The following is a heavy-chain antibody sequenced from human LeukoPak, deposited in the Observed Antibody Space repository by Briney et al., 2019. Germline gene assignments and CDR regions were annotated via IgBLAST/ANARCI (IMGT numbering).Heavy chain of an antibody. D-gene: IGHD2-8*02. CDR1: GGSISSSSYY. J-gene: IGHJ6*03. V-gene: IGHV4-39*07. CDR2: IYYSGST. Sequence: PSETLSLTCTVSGGSISSSSYYWGWIRQPPGKGLEWIGSIYYSGSTYYNPSLKSRVTISVDTSKNQFSLKLSSVTAADTAVYYCARRYWSLYYMDVWGKGTTVTISS. CDR3: ARRYWSLYYMDV.